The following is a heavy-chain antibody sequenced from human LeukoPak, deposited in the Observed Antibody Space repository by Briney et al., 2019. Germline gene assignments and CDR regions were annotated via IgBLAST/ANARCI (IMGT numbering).Heavy chain of an antibody. V-gene: IGHV1-3*01. Sequence: ASVKLSCKASGYTFTSYAMHWVRQAPGQRLEWMGWINAGNGNTKYSQKFQGRVTITRDTSASTGYMELSSLRSEDTAVYYCARPCGELFPEYYFDYWGQGTLVTVCS. D-gene: IGHD3-10*01. CDR3: ARPCGELFPEYYFDY. CDR2: INAGNGNT. CDR1: GYTFTSYA. J-gene: IGHJ4*02.